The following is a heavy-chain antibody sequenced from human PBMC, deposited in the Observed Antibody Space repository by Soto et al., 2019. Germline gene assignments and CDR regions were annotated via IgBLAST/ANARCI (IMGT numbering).Heavy chain of an antibody. V-gene: IGHV3-23*01. D-gene: IGHD6-19*01. CDR1: GFTFSSYA. J-gene: IGHJ4*02. Sequence: EVQLLESGGGLVQPGGSMRLSCAASGFTFSSYAMSWVRQAPGNGLEWVSAISGSGGSTYYADSVKGRFTISRDNAKNTLYLQMNSLRAEDTAVYYCAKGEDGWTYYFDYWGQGTLVTVSS. CDR3: AKGEDGWTYYFDY. CDR2: ISGSGGST.